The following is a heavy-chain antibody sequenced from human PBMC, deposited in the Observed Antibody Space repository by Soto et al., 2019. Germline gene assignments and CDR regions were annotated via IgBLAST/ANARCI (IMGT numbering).Heavy chain of an antibody. CDR1: GFSFSGSS. CDR3: ARLRSGWSIDY. J-gene: IGHJ4*02. V-gene: IGHV3-7*03. Sequence: GGSLRLSCAASGFSFSGSSMTWVRQAPGKGLEWVANVNEDGSEENYVDSVKGRFTISRDNAKNSLFLQVNSLTAADTAVYYCARLRSGWSIDYWGQGALVTVSS. D-gene: IGHD6-19*01. CDR2: VNEDGSEE.